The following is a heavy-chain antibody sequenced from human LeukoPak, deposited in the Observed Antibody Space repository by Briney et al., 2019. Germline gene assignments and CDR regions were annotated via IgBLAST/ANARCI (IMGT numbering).Heavy chain of an antibody. Sequence: SQTLSPTFAISGDSVSINSAAWTWLRQSPSRGLEWLGRTYYRSKWYYDYAVSVKSRMTINPDTSKNQFSLQLNSVTPEDTAVYYCARGGSGWSVSLFDPWGQGTLVTVSS. V-gene: IGHV6-1*01. CDR2: TYYRSKWYY. CDR1: GDSVSINSAA. D-gene: IGHD6-13*01. J-gene: IGHJ5*02. CDR3: ARGGSGWSVSLFDP.